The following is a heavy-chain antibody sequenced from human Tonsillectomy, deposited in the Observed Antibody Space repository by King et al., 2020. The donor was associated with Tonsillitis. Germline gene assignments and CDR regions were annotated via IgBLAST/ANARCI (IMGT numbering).Heavy chain of an antibody. CDR2: ISGSGGNT. V-gene: IGHV3-23*04. D-gene: IGHD4-17*01. Sequence: VQLVESGGGLVQPGGSLRLSCAASGFTFSSYAMSWVRQPPGKGLEWVSTISGSGGNTYYADSVKGRFTISRDNSKNTMYLKMNRRRAEDTAVYFCAKDLGCRTVNADKAPRHWFDPWGQGTLVTVSS. J-gene: IGHJ5*02. CDR1: GFTFSSYA. CDR3: AKDLGCRTVNADKAPRHWFDP.